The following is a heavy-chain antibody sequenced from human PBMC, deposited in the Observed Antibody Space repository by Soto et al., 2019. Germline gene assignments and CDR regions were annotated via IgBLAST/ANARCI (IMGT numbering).Heavy chain of an antibody. J-gene: IGHJ2*01. CDR2: IYHSGST. D-gene: IGHD3-9*01. Sequence: SETLSLTCAVSGGSISSGGYSWSWIRQPPGKGLEWIGYIYHSGSTYYNPSLKSRVTISVDTSKNQFSLKLSSVTAADTAVYYCASAHYDILTGPYWYFDLWGRGTLVTVSS. CDR1: GGSISSGGYS. V-gene: IGHV4-30-2*02. CDR3: ASAHYDILTGPYWYFDL.